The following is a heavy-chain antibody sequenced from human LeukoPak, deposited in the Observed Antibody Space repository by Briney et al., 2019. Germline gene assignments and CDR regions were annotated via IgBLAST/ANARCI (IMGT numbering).Heavy chain of an antibody. CDR3: ARGLNYYDSSGYFLPPQDWYFDL. CDR2: IYYSGST. J-gene: IGHJ2*01. V-gene: IGHV4-31*03. CDR1: GGSISSGGYY. D-gene: IGHD3-22*01. Sequence: SETLSLTCTVSGGSISSGGYYWSWLRQHPGKGLEWIGYIYYSGSTYYNPSLKSRVTISVDTSKNQFSLKLSSVTAADTAVYYCARGLNYYDSSGYFLPPQDWYFDLWGRGTLVTVSS.